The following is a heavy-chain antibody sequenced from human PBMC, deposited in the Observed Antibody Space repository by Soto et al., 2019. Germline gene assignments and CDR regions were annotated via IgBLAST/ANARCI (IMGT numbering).Heavy chain of an antibody. CDR1: GYSFTSYW. CDR2: IYPGDSDT. Sequence: PGRCLKISCHGYGYSFTSYWNGWVRQKPFQGLEWMGIIYPGDSDTRYSPSFQGQVTISADKSISTAYLQWSSLKASDTAMYYCARQGIVGALSPYYFDYWGQGTLVTVSS. J-gene: IGHJ4*02. D-gene: IGHD1-26*01. CDR3: ARQGIVGALSPYYFDY. V-gene: IGHV5-51*01.